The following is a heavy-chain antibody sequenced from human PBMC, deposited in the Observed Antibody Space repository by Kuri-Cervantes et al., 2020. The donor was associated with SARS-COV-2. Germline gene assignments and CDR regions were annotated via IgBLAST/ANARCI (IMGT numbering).Heavy chain of an antibody. CDR1: GFTFSSYW. Sequence: GESLKISCAASGFTFSSYWMSWVRQAPGKGLVWVSRINPDGSYTNNADSVKGRFTLSRDNAKNMLFLQMNSLRAEDTAVYYCVRDGDHWNFDYWGQGTLVTSPQ. D-gene: IGHD1-1*01. J-gene: IGHJ4*02. CDR3: VRDGDHWNFDY. CDR2: INPDGSYT. V-gene: IGHV3-74*01.